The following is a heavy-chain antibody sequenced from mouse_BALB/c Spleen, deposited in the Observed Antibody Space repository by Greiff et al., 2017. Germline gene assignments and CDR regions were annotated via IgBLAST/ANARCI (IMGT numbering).Heavy chain of an antibody. J-gene: IGHJ1*01. CDR3: ARGYRYDGWYFDV. CDR1: GYSFTSYY. CDR2: IDPFNGGT. V-gene: IGHV1S135*01. D-gene: IGHD2-14*01. Sequence: VQLQQSGPELMKPGASVKISCKASGYSFTSYYMHWVKQSHGKSLEWIGYIDPFNGGTSYNQKFKGKATLTVDKSSSTAYMHLSSLTSEVSAVYYCARGYRYDGWYFDVWGAGTTVTVSS.